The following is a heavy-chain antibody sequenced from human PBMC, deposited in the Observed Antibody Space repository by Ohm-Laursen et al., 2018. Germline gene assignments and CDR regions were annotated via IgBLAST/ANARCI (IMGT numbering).Heavy chain of an antibody. V-gene: IGHV3-66*01. CDR1: GFTVSSNY. J-gene: IGHJ6*02. Sequence: GSLRLSCAASGFTVSSNYMNWVRQAPGKGLEWVSVIYSDGTSHYADSVKGRFTISRDNSKNTLYLQMNSLRAEDTAVYYCAVGSPAKYNAYDYYYGMDVWGQGTTVTVSS. CDR2: IYSDGTS. D-gene: IGHD5-12*01. CDR3: AVGSPAKYNAYDYYYGMDV.